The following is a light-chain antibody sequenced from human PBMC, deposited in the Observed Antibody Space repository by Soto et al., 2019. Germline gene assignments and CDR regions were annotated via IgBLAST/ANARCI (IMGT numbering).Light chain of an antibody. CDR3: TSYTSSTHFYV. J-gene: IGLJ1*01. Sequence: SALKQPASGFGAPGQSIALSCPGVRTDVADGYDYVSWYQQHPGQAPQLIIYDVSNRPSGVSDRFSGSKSGNTASLTISGLQAEDEAEYYCTSYTSSTHFYVFGTGTKVTVL. V-gene: IGLV2-14*03. CDR1: RTDVADGYDY. CDR2: DVS.